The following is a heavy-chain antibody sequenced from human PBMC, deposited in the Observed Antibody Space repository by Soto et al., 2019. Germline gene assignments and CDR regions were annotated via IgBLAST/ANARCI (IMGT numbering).Heavy chain of an antibody. D-gene: IGHD5-18*01. Sequence: TSETLSLTSTVSGGSISSDYCCWIRQPPGKGLEWIGYIYYSGSTNYNPSLKSRVNISVDASKKRISLKLSSVTAPDTAVYYCARHVDTSYGMDVWGQGTTVTVSS. V-gene: IGHV4-59*08. J-gene: IGHJ6*02. CDR1: GGSISSDY. CDR2: IYYSGST. CDR3: ARHVDTSYGMDV.